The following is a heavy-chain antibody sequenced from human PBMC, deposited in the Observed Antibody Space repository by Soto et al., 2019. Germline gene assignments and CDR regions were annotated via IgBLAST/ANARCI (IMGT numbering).Heavy chain of an antibody. V-gene: IGHV3-7*03. D-gene: IGHD3-16*01. J-gene: IGHJ4*02. Sequence: GGSLRLSCATSDFTFRNSWINWVRQAPGKGLEWVANIKPDGGATNYVDSVKGRFTISRDNVRNSASLQMNSLRVEDTAVYFCFGGNGGPQWGQGTLVTAPQ. CDR2: IKPDGGAT. CDR1: DFTFRNSW. CDR3: FGGNGGPQ.